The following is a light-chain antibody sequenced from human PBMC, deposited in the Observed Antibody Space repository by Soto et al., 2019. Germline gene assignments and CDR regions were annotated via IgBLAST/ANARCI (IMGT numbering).Light chain of an antibody. J-gene: IGLJ1*01. CDR3: QSYDSSLSGYV. V-gene: IGLV1-40*01. CDR2: ENN. Sequence: HSVLTQPPSVSAAPGQRVTISCTGSSSNIGAGYEAHWYQQVPGTAPKLLIYENNNRPSGVPDRFSGSKSGTSASLAITGLQAEDEAEYYCQSYDSSLSGYVFGTGTKVTVL. CDR1: SSNIGAGYE.